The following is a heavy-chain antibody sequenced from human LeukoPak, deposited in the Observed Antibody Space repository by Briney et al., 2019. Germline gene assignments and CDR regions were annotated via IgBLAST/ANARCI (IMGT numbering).Heavy chain of an antibody. Sequence: SETLSLTCTVSGDSISSGDDYWSWLRQPAGKGLQWIGLISSSGCTNYNPSLNSRLTISVDTSKNQFSLKLSSVPAADTAVYFCARGPYSYDSSGAFDIWGQGTMVTVSS. CDR3: ARGPYSYDSSGAFDI. V-gene: IGHV4-61*02. D-gene: IGHD3-22*01. CDR1: GDSISSGDDY. CDR2: ISSSGCT. J-gene: IGHJ3*02.